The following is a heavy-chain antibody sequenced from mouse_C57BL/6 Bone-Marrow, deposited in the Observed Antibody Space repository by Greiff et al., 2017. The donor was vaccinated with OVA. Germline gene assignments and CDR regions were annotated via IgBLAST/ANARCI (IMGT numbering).Heavy chain of an antibody. Sequence: QVQLQQPGAELVKPGASVKLSCKASGYTFTSYWMHWVKQRPGQGLEWIGMIHTNSGSTNYNEKFKSKATLTVDKSSSTAYMQLSSLTSEDSAVYYGARGGYYDYGGTWFAYWGQGTLVTVSA. V-gene: IGHV1-64*01. CDR3: ARGGYYDYGGTWFAY. CDR2: IHTNSGST. J-gene: IGHJ3*01. D-gene: IGHD2-4*01. CDR1: GYTFTSYW.